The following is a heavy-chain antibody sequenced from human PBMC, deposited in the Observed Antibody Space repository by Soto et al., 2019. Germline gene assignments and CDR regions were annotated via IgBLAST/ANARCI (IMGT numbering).Heavy chain of an antibody. Sequence: SETLSLTCTVSGGSISSGGYYWSWIRQHPGKGLEWIGYIYYSGSTYYNPSLKSRVTISVDTSKNQFSLKLSSVTAADTAVYYCARAVPDYYGSGSYYHYYYYGMDVWGQGTTVTVSS. V-gene: IGHV4-31*03. CDR1: GGSISSGGYY. D-gene: IGHD3-10*01. CDR2: IYYSGST. CDR3: ARAVPDYYGSGSYYHYYYYGMDV. J-gene: IGHJ6*02.